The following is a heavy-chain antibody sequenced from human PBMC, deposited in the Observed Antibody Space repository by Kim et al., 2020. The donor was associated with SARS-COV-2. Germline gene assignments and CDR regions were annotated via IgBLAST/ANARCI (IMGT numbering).Heavy chain of an antibody. J-gene: IGHJ6*02. CDR1: GFTFDDYA. CDR2: ISGDGTSA. CDR3: AKDLSTLHPYYYYGMDV. Sequence: GGSLRLSCAASGFTFDDYAMHWVRQAPGKGLEWVSVISGDGTSAHYADSVKGRFTISRDNIKTSLYLQMNSLRAEDTAFYYCAKDLSTLHPYYYYGMDVWGLGTRVPVSS. V-gene: IGHV3-43*02. D-gene: IGHD1-1*01.